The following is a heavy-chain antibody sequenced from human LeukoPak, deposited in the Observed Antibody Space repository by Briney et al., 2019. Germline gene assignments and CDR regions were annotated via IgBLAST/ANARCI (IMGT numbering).Heavy chain of an antibody. CDR1: GFTFSSYA. V-gene: IGHV3-23*01. J-gene: IGHJ4*02. Sequence: GGSLRLSCAASGFTFSSYAMYWVRQAPGKGLEWVSGIFGSGGSTHYADSVKGRFTISRDNSKNTVYLQMNSLRAEDTAVYYCAKITTGYSSGRFPGWPVDYWGQGTLVTVSS. CDR2: IFGSGGST. CDR3: AKITTGYSSGRFPGWPVDY. D-gene: IGHD6-19*01.